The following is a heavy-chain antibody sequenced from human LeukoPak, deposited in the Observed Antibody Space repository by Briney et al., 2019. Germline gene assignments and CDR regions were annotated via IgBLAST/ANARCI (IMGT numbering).Heavy chain of an antibody. CDR2: IYYSGST. J-gene: IGHJ3*02. V-gene: IGHV4-59*01. CDR1: GGSISSYY. CDR3: ARDGYDSSGYADAFDI. Sequence: SETLSLTCTVSGGSISSYYWSCIRQPPGKGLEWIGYIYYSGSTNYNPSLKSRVTISVDTSNNQFSLKLSSVNAADTAVYYCARDGYDSSGYADAFDIWGQGTMVTVSS. D-gene: IGHD3-22*01.